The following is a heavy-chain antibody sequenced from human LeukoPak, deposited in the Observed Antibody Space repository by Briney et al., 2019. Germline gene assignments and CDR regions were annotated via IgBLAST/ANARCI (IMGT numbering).Heavy chain of an antibody. D-gene: IGHD6-19*01. CDR3: ATKQWLAPPPDS. J-gene: IGHJ4*02. CDR2: INTDGTVT. CDR1: GFTFSKYW. V-gene: IGHV3-74*01. Sequence: GGSLRLSCAASGFTFSKYWMLWVRQAPGKGLESVSRINTDGTVTTYADSVKGRFTVSRDNADNTMFLKMNSVRDEDTAVCYCATKQWLAPPPDSWGQGTPVTVSS.